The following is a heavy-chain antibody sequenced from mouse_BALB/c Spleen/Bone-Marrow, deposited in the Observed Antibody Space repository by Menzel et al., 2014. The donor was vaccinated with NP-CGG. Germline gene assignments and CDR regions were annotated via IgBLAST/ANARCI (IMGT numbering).Heavy chain of an antibody. Sequence: EVQGVESGGGLVQPGGSLKLSCATSGFIFSDYYMYWVRQTPEKRLEWVAYISNGGGSTYYPDTVKGRFTISRDNAKNTLYLQMSRLKSEDTAMCYCARHAEVRRDAMDYWGQGTSVTVSS. CDR3: ARHAEVRRDAMDY. CDR2: ISNGGGST. D-gene: IGHD2-14*01. CDR1: GFIFSDYY. V-gene: IGHV5-12*02. J-gene: IGHJ4*01.